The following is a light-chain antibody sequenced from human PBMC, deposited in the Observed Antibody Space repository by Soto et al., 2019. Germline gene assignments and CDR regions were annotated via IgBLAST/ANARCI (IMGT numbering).Light chain of an antibody. CDR2: GAS. CDR3: QKYNGAPRT. J-gene: IGKJ1*01. V-gene: IGKV1-27*01. Sequence: DIQMTQSPSSLSASIGDRVTITCRASQGISNYLAWYQHKAGKVPNLLIYGASTLQSGVPSRFSGSGSGTEFTLTISSLQTEDVATYYCQKYNGAPRTFGQGTKVEI. CDR1: QGISNY.